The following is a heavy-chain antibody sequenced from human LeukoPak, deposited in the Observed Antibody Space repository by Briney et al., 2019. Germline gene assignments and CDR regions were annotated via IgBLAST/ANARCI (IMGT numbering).Heavy chain of an antibody. D-gene: IGHD5-18*01. Sequence: GSVKVSCKASGYTFTSYYMHWVRQAPGQRLEWMGWINAGNGNTKYSQKFQGRVTITRDTSASTAYMELSSLRSEDTAAYYCARVSPGYSYAYDYWGQGTLVTVSS. CDR3: ARVSPGYSYAYDY. J-gene: IGHJ4*02. CDR1: GYTFTSYY. CDR2: INAGNGNT. V-gene: IGHV1-3*01.